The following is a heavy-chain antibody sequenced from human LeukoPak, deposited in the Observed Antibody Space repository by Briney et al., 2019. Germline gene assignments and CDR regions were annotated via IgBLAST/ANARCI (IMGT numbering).Heavy chain of an antibody. CDR3: ASSRIFNDY. V-gene: IGHV4-34*01. Sequence: PSETLSLTCAVYGGSFSGYYWSWIRQPPGKGLEWIGSIYYSGSTYYNPSLKSRVTISVDTSKNQFSLKLSSVTAADTAVYYCASSRIFNDYWGQGTLVTVSS. D-gene: IGHD2-15*01. CDR1: GGSFSGYY. CDR2: IYYSGST. J-gene: IGHJ4*02.